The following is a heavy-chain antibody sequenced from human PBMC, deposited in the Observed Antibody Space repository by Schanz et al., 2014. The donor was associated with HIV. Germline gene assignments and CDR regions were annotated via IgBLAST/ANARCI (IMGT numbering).Heavy chain of an antibody. CDR3: ARGIVGATPAFDI. CDR1: GDTFTGDF. CDR2: INPNSGGT. J-gene: IGHJ3*02. Sequence: QVQLVQSGAEVKKPGSSVKVSCKASGDTFTGDFMHWVRQAPGQGLEWMGWINPNSGGTNYAQKFQGRVTMTRDTSISTAYMELSRLRSDDTAVYYCARGIVGATPAFDIWGHGTMVTVSS. D-gene: IGHD1-26*01. V-gene: IGHV1-2*02.